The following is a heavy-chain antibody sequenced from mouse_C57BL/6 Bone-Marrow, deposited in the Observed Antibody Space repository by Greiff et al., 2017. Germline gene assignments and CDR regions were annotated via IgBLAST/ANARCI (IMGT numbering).Heavy chain of an antibody. CDR1: GFTFSSYG. CDR3: ARHRTVVAPYFDY. CDR2: ISSGGSYT. Sequence: EVQVVESGGDLVKPGGSLKLSCAASGFTFSSYGLSWVRQTPDKRLEWVATISSGGSYTYYPDSVKGRFTISRDNAKHTLYLQMSSLKSEDTAMYYCARHRTVVAPYFDYWGQGTTLTVSS. D-gene: IGHD1-1*01. V-gene: IGHV5-6*01. J-gene: IGHJ2*01.